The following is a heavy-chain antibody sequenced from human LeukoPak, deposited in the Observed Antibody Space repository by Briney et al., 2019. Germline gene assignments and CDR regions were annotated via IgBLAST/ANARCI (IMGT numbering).Heavy chain of an antibody. J-gene: IGHJ4*02. CDR3: ARGGRAARLCDY. V-gene: IGHV1-69*04. Sequence: SVKVSCEASGGTFSSYAISWVRQAPGQGLEWMGRIIPILGIANYAQKFQGRVTITADKSTSTAYMELSSLRSEDTAVYYCARGGRAARLCDYWGQGTLVTVSS. CDR1: GGTFSSYA. D-gene: IGHD2-2*01. CDR2: IIPILGIA.